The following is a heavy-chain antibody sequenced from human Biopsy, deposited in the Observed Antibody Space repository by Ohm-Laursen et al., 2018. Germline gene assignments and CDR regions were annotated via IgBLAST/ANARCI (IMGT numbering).Heavy chain of an antibody. Sequence: GASVKVSCKASGVTFDTYAFGWVRQAPGQGLEWMGGRIPYFNTIYYARNFQDRAVIAADRSARTTDMQLSGLRPDDTAVYYCVGGQRGPPIGVTVPGDAFDLWGPGDYGHRLL. D-gene: IGHD2/OR15-2a*01. J-gene: IGHJ3*01. CDR3: VGGQRGPPIGVTVPGDAFDL. CDR2: RIPYFNTI. CDR1: GVTFDTYA. V-gene: IGHV1-69*13.